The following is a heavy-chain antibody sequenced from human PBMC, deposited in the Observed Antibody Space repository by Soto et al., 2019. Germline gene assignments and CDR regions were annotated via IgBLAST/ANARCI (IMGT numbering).Heavy chain of an antibody. CDR3: AKNQGVELVPLATVDWFDP. Sequence: PGGSLRLSCAASGFTFSNYAMSWVRQAPGKGLECVSSISANGITTYYADSVKGRFTISRDNSKSTVYLELNNLSAEDTAVYHCAKNQGVELVPLATVDWFDPWGQGSVVTVSS. CDR2: ISANGITT. J-gene: IGHJ5*02. V-gene: IGHV3-23*01. D-gene: IGHD1-26*01. CDR1: GFTFSNYA.